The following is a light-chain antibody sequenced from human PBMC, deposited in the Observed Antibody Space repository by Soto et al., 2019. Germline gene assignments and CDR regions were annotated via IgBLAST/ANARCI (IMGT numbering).Light chain of an antibody. V-gene: IGLV2-23*01. J-gene: IGLJ1*01. Sequence: QSALTQPASVSGSPGQSITISCTGTISDVGSYNLVSWYQQHPGKAPKLMIYEGRKRPSGVSNRFSGSKSGNTASLTISGLHAEDEAAYYCCSYAGSSTYVFGSGTKLTVL. CDR3: CSYAGSSTYV. CDR2: EGR. CDR1: ISDVGSYNL.